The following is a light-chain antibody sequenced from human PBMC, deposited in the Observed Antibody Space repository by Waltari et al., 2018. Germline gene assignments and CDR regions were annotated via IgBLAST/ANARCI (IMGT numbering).Light chain of an antibody. J-gene: IGLJ2*01. CDR2: SNN. CDR3: AAWDDSPSGHVV. Sequence: QSVLTQPPSASGTPGQRVTISCSGSSSNIGSNTVNWYQHLPGAAPKLLIYSNNQRPSGVPDRFSGSKSGTSASLAIGGLQSEDEGDYYCAAWDDSPSGHVVFGGGTKLTVL. V-gene: IGLV1-44*01. CDR1: SSNIGSNT.